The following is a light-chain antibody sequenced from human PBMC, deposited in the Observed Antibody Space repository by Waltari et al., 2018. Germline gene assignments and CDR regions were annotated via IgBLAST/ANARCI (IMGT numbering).Light chain of an antibody. CDR1: QGVTNNY. V-gene: IGKV3-20*01. J-gene: IGKJ1*01. CDR3: QQFSGSPWT. Sequence: IVLTQSPGTLSLSPGERPTLSCRASQGVTNNYLAWYHQKPGQAPRLLIYDVSRRAPGIPDRLSGSGSGTDFTLTISRLEPEDFAVYFCQQFSGSPWTFGQGTRVEIK. CDR2: DVS.